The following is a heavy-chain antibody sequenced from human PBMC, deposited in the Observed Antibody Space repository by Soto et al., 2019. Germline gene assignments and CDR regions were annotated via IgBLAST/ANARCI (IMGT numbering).Heavy chain of an antibody. CDR2: INAGNGNT. CDR3: ARVDYYDSSGYVFHYYGMDV. V-gene: IGHV1-3*01. J-gene: IGHJ6*02. Sequence: ASVKVSCKASGYTFTSYAMHWVRQAPGQRLEWMGWINAGNGNTKYSQKFQGRVTITRDTSASTAYMELSSLRSEDTAVYYCARVDYYDSSGYVFHYYGMDVWGQGTTVTVSS. CDR1: GYTFTSYA. D-gene: IGHD3-22*01.